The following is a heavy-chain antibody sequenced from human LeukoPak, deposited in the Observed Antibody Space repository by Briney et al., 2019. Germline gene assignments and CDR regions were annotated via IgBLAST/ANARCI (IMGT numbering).Heavy chain of an antibody. J-gene: IGHJ4*02. V-gene: IGHV3-30*04. CDR3: ARVTLGYFDY. Sequence: PGGSLRLSCAASGFTFSSYAMHWVRQAPGKGLERVAVISYDGSKKYYADSVKGRFTISRDNSKNTLYLQMNSLRAEDTAVYYCARVTLGYFDYWGQGTLVTVSS. D-gene: IGHD1-26*01. CDR2: ISYDGSKK. CDR1: GFTFSSYA.